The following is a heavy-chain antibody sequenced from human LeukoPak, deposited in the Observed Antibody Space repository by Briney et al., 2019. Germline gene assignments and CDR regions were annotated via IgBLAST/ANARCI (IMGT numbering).Heavy chain of an antibody. Sequence: GGSLRLSCAASGFTFSDYYMSWIRQAPGKGLEWVSYISSSGSTIYYADSVKGRFTISRDNAKNSLYLQMNSLRAEDTAVYYCASLIYSNWFDPWGQGTLVTVSS. CDR3: ASLIYSNWFDP. CDR2: ISSSGSTI. V-gene: IGHV3-11*01. J-gene: IGHJ5*02. CDR1: GFTFSDYY. D-gene: IGHD2-15*01.